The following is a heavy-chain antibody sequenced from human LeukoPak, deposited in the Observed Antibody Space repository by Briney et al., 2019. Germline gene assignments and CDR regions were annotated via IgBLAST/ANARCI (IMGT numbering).Heavy chain of an antibody. CDR1: GFTISSYS. V-gene: IGHV3-21*01. J-gene: IGHJ4*02. Sequence: GGSLRLSCAASGFTISSYSMNWVRQAPGKGLEWVSSISSSSSYIYYADSVKGRFTISRDNAKNSLYLQMNSLRAEDTAVYYCARVGGVVVTAIDYWGQGTLVTVSS. CDR3: ARVGGVVVTAIDY. D-gene: IGHD2-21*02. CDR2: ISSSSSYI.